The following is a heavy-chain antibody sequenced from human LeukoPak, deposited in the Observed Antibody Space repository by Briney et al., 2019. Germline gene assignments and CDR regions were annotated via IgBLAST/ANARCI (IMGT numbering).Heavy chain of an antibody. CDR1: GGSISGTNW. J-gene: IGHJ4*02. CDR3: SRESGPFCPFGY. D-gene: IGHD1-26*01. Sequence: SETLSLTCGVSGGSISGTNWWSWVRQPPGQGLEWIGEISLAGQTNYNPSLNGRVTTSLDKSSNQLSLHLTSVTAADTATYFCSRESGPFCPFGYWGQGTLVIVSS. V-gene: IGHV4/OR15-8*02. CDR2: ISLAGQT.